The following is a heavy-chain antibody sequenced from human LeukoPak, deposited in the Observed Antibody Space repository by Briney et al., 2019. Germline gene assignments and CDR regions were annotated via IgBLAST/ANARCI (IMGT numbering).Heavy chain of an antibody. CDR1: GFTFSTYE. D-gene: IGHD1-26*01. Sequence: GGSLTLSCAASGFTFSTYEMNWVRQAPGKGLEWVSYISSSGGTIYYGDSVKGRFTISRDNAKNSLYLQMNSLRAEDTAVYYCARDRAGGLRRVGVTDAFDIWGQGTMVTVSS. V-gene: IGHV3-48*03. CDR3: ARDRAGGLRRVGVTDAFDI. CDR2: ISSSGGTI. J-gene: IGHJ3*02.